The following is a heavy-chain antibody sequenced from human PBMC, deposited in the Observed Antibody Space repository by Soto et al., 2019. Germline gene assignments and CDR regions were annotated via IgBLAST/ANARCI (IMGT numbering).Heavy chain of an antibody. V-gene: IGHV4-34*01. CDR1: GGSFSGYY. D-gene: IGHD1-26*01. CDR3: ARSGYSGSYYYYYGMDV. J-gene: IGHJ6*02. CDR2: INHSGST. Sequence: SETLSLTCAVYGGSFSGYYWSWIRQPPGKGLEWIGEINHSGSTNYNPSLKSRVTISVDTSKNQFSLKLSSVTAADTAVYYCARSGYSGSYYYYYGMDVWGQGTTVTV.